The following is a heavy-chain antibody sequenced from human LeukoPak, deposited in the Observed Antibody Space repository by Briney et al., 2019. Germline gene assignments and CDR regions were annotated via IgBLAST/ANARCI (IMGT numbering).Heavy chain of an antibody. V-gene: IGHV3-30*18. Sequence: GRSLRLSCAASGFTFSNYGMLWVRQAPGKGLEWVAVISYDGSNKYYADSVKGRFTISRDNSKNTLYLQMNSLRAEDTAVYYCAKDPAALRSNPCNWFDPWGQGTLVAVSS. CDR3: AKDPAALRSNPCNWFDP. CDR2: ISYDGSNK. CDR1: GFTFSNYG. D-gene: IGHD1-26*01. J-gene: IGHJ5*02.